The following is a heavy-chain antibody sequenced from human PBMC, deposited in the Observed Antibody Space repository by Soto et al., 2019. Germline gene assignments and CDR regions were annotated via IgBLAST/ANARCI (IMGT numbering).Heavy chain of an antibody. CDR3: AKELLRLGESLERYFDY. Sequence: GGSLRLCCAASGFTFSTYAMSWVRQAPGKGLEWVSAISGSGSSRYYADSAKGRFTISRDNSKNTLFLQLNSLRAEDTAVYYCAKELLRLGESLERYFDYWGQGALVTVSS. J-gene: IGHJ4*02. D-gene: IGHD3-10*01. CDR1: GFTFSTYA. CDR2: ISGSGSSR. V-gene: IGHV3-23*01.